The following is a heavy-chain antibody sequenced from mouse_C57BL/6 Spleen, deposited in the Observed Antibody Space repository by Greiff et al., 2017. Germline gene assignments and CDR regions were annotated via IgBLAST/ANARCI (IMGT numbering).Heavy chain of an antibody. CDR2: IDPETGGT. V-gene: IGHV1-15*01. J-gene: IGHJ2*01. CDR3: ARYDYDGEYYFDY. Sequence: VQLQQSGAELVRPGASVTLSCKASGYTFTDYEMHWVKQTPVHGLEWIGAIDPETGGTAYNQKFKGKATLTVDQSSSTAYMQLNSLTSEDSAVYYCARYDYDGEYYFDYWGQGTTLTVSS. D-gene: IGHD2-4*01. CDR1: GYTFTDYE.